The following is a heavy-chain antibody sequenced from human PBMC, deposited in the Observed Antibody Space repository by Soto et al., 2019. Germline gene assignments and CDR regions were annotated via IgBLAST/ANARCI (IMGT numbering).Heavy chain of an antibody. J-gene: IGHJ5*02. CDR1: GFSFTSFG. CDR3: ARARQVVAAVHLDL. CDR2: IWYYGDST. Sequence: QVQLVESGGGVVQPGRSLKLSCTASGFSFTSFGMHWVRQAPGKGLEWLAVIWYYGDSTYYADSVQGRVTISRDNSKNPLYLQMHSLRVDDTAVYFCARARQVVAAVHLDLWGQGTLVTVSS. D-gene: IGHD2-15*01. V-gene: IGHV3-33*08.